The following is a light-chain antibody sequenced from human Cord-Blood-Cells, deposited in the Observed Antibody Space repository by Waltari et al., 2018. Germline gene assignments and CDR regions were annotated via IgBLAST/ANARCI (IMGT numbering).Light chain of an antibody. CDR3: QQSYSTPPLT. CDR1: QSISSY. J-gene: IGKJ4*01. CDR2: AAS. Sequence: DIQLTQSPSSLSASVGARVTIPCRASQSISSYLNWYQQKPGKAPKLLIYAASSLQSGVPSSFSGSGSGTDFTLTISSLQPEDFATYYCQQSYSTPPLTFGGGTKVEIK. V-gene: IGKV1-39*01.